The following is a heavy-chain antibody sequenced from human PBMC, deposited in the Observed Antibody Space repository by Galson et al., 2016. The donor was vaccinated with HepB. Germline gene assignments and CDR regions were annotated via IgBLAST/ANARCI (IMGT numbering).Heavy chain of an antibody. Sequence: SVKVSCKASGFSFTGHYIHWLRQAPGQGLEWMGWVNPKSGGTNYAQKFEGWVTMTRDTSISTAYMEVTRLTSDDAAVYYCAKDLDYSGDYYGMDVWGRGTLVTVSS. D-gene: IGHD4-11*01. V-gene: IGHV1-2*04. CDR1: GFSFTGHY. CDR3: AKDLDYSGDYYGMDV. J-gene: IGHJ6*02. CDR2: VNPKSGGT.